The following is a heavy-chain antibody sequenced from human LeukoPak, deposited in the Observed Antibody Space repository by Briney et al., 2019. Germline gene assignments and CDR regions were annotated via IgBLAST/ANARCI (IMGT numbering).Heavy chain of an antibody. Sequence: GGSLRLSCAASGFTFSSYSMNWVRQAPGKGLEWVSSISSSSSYIYYADSVKGRFTISRDNAKISLYLQMNSLRAEDTAVYYCARGRGNYDILQQDWGQGTLVTVSS. D-gene: IGHD3-9*01. CDR1: GFTFSSYS. CDR2: ISSSSSYI. V-gene: IGHV3-21*01. J-gene: IGHJ4*02. CDR3: ARGRGNYDILQQD.